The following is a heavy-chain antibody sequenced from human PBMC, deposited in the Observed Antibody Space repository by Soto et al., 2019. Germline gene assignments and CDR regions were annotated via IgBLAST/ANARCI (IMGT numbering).Heavy chain of an antibody. D-gene: IGHD3-3*01. CDR2: INHSGST. V-gene: IGHV4-34*01. CDR1: GGSFSGYY. CDR3: ARDVWVGRNYDFWSGSTYYYYMDV. J-gene: IGHJ6*03. Sequence: SETLSLTCAVYGGSFSGYYWSWIRQPPGKGLEWIGEINHSGSTNYNPSLKSRVTISVDTSKNQFSLKLSSVTAADTAVYYCARDVWVGRNYDFWSGSTYYYYMDVWGKGTTVTVSS.